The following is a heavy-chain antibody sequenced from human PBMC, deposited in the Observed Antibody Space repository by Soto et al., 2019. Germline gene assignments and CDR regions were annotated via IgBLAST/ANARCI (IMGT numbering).Heavy chain of an antibody. D-gene: IGHD3-22*01. J-gene: IGHJ4*02. V-gene: IGHV3-48*01. CDR2: IDTLSSTM. Sequence: GGFLRLSCAASGFTFSSSSRNWVRQAPGKGLEWVSFIDTLSSTMYYADSVRGRFTISRDNAKNSLYLQMNSLRAEDTAIYYCTGGGVSSGPGYWGQGTLVTVSS. CDR3: TGGGVSSGPGY. CDR1: GFTFSSSS.